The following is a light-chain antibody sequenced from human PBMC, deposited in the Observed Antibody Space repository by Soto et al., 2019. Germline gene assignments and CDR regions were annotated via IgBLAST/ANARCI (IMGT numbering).Light chain of an antibody. Sequence: EIVMTQSPATLSVSPGERAIFSCRASQSVDSKLAWYQQKLCQAPRLLIYDASTRATGIPARFSGSGSGTEFTLTISSLQSEDFAIYYCQQYYVWNTFGGGTKV. CDR2: DAS. CDR3: QQYYVWNT. J-gene: IGKJ4*01. V-gene: IGKV3D-15*01. CDR1: QSVDSK.